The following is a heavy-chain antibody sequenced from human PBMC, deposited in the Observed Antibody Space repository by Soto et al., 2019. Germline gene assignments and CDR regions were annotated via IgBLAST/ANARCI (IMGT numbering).Heavy chain of an antibody. CDR2: ISWDGGST. CDR3: AKDQIIWFGDKGGMDV. CDR1: GFTFDDYT. D-gene: IGHD3-10*01. V-gene: IGHV3-43*01. J-gene: IGHJ6*02. Sequence: GGSLRLSCAASGFTFDDYTMHWVRQAPGKGLEWVSLISWDGGSTYYADSVKGRFTISRDNSKNSLYLQMNSLRTEDTALYYCAKDQIIWFGDKGGMDVWGQGTTVTVSS.